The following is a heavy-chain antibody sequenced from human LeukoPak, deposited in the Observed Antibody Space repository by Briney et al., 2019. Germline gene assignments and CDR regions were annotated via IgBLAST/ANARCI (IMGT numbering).Heavy chain of an antibody. J-gene: IGHJ4*02. CDR3: ARGDFWSGYCY. D-gene: IGHD3-3*01. CDR2: ITVNNGYT. Sequence: EASVKVSCKAAGYTFTSHGFIWLRQAPGQGLEWMGWITVNNGYTKYAQELQGRVTMTTDTSTSTAYMELRSLRSEDTAVYYCARGDFWSGYCYWGQGTLVTVSS. V-gene: IGHV1-18*01. CDR1: GYTFTSHG.